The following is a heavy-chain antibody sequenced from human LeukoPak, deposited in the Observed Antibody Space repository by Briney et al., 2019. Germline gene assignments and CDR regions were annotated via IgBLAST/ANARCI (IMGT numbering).Heavy chain of an antibody. D-gene: IGHD6-13*01. CDR1: GGSISSGSYY. CDR3: ARGPTHSSSWYPRVDY. Sequence: PSETLSLTSTVSGGSISSGSYYWRCIRQPAGKGLEWIGRIYTSGSTNKNPSLKTRVTISVDPSKNQFSLKLSSVTAAGTGVYDCARGPTHSSSWYPRVDYWGQGTLVTVSS. V-gene: IGHV4-61*02. CDR2: IYTSGST. J-gene: IGHJ4*02.